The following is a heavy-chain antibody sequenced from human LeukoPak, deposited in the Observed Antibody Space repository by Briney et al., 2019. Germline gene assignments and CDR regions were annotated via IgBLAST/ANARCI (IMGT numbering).Heavy chain of an antibody. Sequence: ASVTVSCKASGYTFTSYGISWVRQAPGQGLEWMGWISTYNGNTNYAQKLQGRVTMTTDTSTSTAYMELRSLRSDDTAVYYCARDVDDSSGYYGNWFDPWGQGTLVTVSS. J-gene: IGHJ5*02. CDR2: ISTYNGNT. V-gene: IGHV1-18*01. CDR3: ARDVDDSSGYYGNWFDP. D-gene: IGHD3-22*01. CDR1: GYTFTSYG.